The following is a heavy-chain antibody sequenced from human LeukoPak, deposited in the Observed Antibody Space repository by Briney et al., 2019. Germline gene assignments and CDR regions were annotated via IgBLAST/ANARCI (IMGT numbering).Heavy chain of an antibody. J-gene: IGHJ4*02. CDR2: INPSGGST. CDR3: ARSPQDQPTVVSRLAS. Sequence: ASVKVSCKASGYTFTSYYMHWVRQAPGQGLEWMGIINPSGGSTSYAQKFQGRVTMTRDTSTSTVYMELSSLRSEDTAVYYCARSPQDQPTVVSRLASGGKGPLVT. CDR1: GYTFTSYY. V-gene: IGHV1-46*01. D-gene: IGHD4-23*01.